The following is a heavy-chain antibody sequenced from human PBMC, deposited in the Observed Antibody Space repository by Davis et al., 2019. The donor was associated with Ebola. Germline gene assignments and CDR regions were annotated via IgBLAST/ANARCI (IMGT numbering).Heavy chain of an antibody. CDR2: ISGFNTNT. CDR1: GYTFTSYG. V-gene: IGHV1-18*04. J-gene: IGHJ4*02. CDR3: ARAPNDDVLTGTSSYYFDY. Sequence: ASVQVSCKSSGYTFTSYGLVWVRQAPGLGLEWMGWISGFNTNTNFAQKFQGRVTVSKDTSTNTAYMDLRSLTSDDTAIYYSARAPNDDVLTGTSSYYFDYWGQGTLVTVSS. D-gene: IGHD3-9*01.